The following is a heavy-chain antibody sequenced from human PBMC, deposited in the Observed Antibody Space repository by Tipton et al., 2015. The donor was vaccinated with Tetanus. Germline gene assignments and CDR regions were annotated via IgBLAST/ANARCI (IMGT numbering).Heavy chain of an antibody. V-gene: IGHV4-31*03. CDR1: GGSISTGGYY. Sequence: TLSLTCTVSGGSISTGGYYWSWIRQHPGKGLEWIGDIYISGSTYYNPSLKSRVTISVDTSENHFSLKLNSVTAADTAVYFCARDQARGARGWNYFDYWGQGIQVTVSS. D-gene: IGHD1-26*01. J-gene: IGHJ4*02. CDR2: IYISGST. CDR3: ARDQARGARGWNYFDY.